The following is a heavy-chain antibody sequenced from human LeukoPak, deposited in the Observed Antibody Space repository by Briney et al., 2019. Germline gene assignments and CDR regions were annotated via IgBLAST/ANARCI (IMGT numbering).Heavy chain of an antibody. CDR3: ARDYPKIFGVVIRYYYYYGMDV. CDR1: GYTFTGYY. D-gene: IGHD3-3*01. CDR2: INPNSGGT. V-gene: IGHV1-2*02. J-gene: IGHJ6*02. Sequence: GASVKVSCKASGYTFTGYYMHWVRQAPGQGLEWMGWINPNSGGTNYAQKFQGRVTMTRDTSISTAYMELSRLRSDDTAVYYCARDYPKIFGVVIRYYYYYGMDVWGQGTTVTVSS.